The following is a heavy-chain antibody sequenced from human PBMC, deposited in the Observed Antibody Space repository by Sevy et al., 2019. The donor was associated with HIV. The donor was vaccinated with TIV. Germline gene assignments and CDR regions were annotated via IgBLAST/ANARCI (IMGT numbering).Heavy chain of an antibody. J-gene: IGHJ6*02. CDR2: INHSGST. V-gene: IGHV4-34*01. Sequence: SETLSLTCAVYGGSFSGYYWSWIRQPPGKGLEWIGEINHSGSTNYNPTLKSRVTISVDTSKNQFSLKLSSVTAADTAVYYCARGREYSYGYYYYYGMDVWGQGTTVTVSS. CDR3: ARGREYSYGYYYYYGMDV. CDR1: GGSFSGYY. D-gene: IGHD5-18*01.